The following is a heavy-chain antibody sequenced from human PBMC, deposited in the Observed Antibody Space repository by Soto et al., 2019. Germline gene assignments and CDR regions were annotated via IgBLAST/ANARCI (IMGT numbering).Heavy chain of an antibody. D-gene: IGHD3-22*01. CDR3: ARQASGYYYGWFDP. J-gene: IGHJ5*02. CDR2: IFYSGGT. CDR1: GGSILHRTYY. V-gene: IGHV4-39*01. Sequence: TSETLSLTCTVSGGSILHRTYYWAWIRQSPGKGLEWIGTIFYSGGTFYTPSLKSRVTMSVDTSNNQFSLKLSSVTAADTAVYYCARQASGYYYGWFDPWGQGTLVTVSS.